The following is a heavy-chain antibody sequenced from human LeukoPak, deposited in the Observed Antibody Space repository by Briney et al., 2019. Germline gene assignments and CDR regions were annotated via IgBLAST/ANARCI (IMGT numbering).Heavy chain of an antibody. CDR1: GYTFTGYY. J-gene: IGHJ4*02. V-gene: IGHV1-2*02. Sequence: ASVKVSCKASGYTFTGYYTHWVRQAPGQVLEWMGWINPNSGGTNYAQKFQGRVTMTRDTSISTAYMELSRLRSDDTAVYYCARDRTRTGYSSGWYHDYWGQGTLVTVSS. D-gene: IGHD6-19*01. CDR2: INPNSGGT. CDR3: ARDRTRTGYSSGWYHDY.